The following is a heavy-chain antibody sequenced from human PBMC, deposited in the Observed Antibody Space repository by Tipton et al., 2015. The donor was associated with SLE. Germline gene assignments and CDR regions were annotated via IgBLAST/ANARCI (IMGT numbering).Heavy chain of an antibody. CDR1: GASISTEGYS. V-gene: IGHV4-30-2*01. CDR2: IFHTGSA. D-gene: IGHD6-19*01. Sequence: TLSLTCVVSGASISTEGYSWSWIRQPPGKGLEWIGYIFHTGSAYYNPSLKSRVTISVDTSKNQFSLKLSSVTAADTAVYYCARQDSSGPDYWGQGTLVTVSS. CDR3: ARQDSSGPDY. J-gene: IGHJ4*02.